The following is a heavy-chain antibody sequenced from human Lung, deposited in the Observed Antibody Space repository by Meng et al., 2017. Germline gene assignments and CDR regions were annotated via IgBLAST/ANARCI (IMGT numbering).Heavy chain of an antibody. CDR1: GYNFPDYW. CDR3: ARDEDISAAGKLFGDY. V-gene: IGHV1-2*06. D-gene: IGHD6-25*01. J-gene: IGHJ4*02. CDR2: IDPKSGDT. Sequence: QGQGGQAGGEVKKPGASGKVSCKPSGYNFPDYWLHWVRRAPGQGLEWMGRIDPKSGDTHYAQRFQGRVTMTGDTSISTTYMELSGLRSDDTAMYYCARDEDISAAGKLFGDYWGQGTLVTVSS.